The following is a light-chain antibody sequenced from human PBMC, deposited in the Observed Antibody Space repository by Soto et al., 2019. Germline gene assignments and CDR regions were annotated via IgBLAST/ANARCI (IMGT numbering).Light chain of an antibody. Sequence: QSALTQPASVSGSPGQSITISCTGTSSDVGGYNFVSWYQQHPGKAPRLMLFEVNNRPSGVSDRFSGSKSGNTASLTISGLQAEDEADYYCSSYTFSSTLVVFGGGTKLTVL. J-gene: IGLJ3*02. CDR3: SSYTFSSTLVV. CDR2: EVN. CDR1: SSDVGGYNF. V-gene: IGLV2-14*01.